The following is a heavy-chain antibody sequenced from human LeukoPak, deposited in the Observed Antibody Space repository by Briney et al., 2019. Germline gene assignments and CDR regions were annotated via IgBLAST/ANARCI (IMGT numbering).Heavy chain of an antibody. J-gene: IGHJ4*02. CDR1: GFTFSSYW. CDR3: AREGHSGDYFDY. D-gene: IGHD2-21*01. V-gene: IGHV3-7*05. Sequence: GGSLRLSCVVSGFTFSSYWMSWVRQAPGKGLEWVANIKRDGGEKYYVDPVKGRFTISRDNAKKSLYLQMNSLRAEDTAVYYCAREGHSGDYFDYWGQGTLVTVSS. CDR2: IKRDGGEK.